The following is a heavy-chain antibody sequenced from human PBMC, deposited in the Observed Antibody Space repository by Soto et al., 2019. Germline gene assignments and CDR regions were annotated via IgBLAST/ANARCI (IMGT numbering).Heavy chain of an antibody. V-gene: IGHV3-30*18. CDR1: GFTFSAFG. Sequence: QVQLVESGGGVVQPGRSLRLSCVASGFTFSAFGMHWVRQAPGKGLEWVAVISADGNDKNYVDSVRGRFTISRDNSRNTLYLQMDTLRVEDTAVYYCAKGNFVTFRLCDYWGQGTLVTVSS. D-gene: IGHD2-2*01. J-gene: IGHJ4*02. CDR3: AKGNFVTFRLCDY. CDR2: ISADGNDK.